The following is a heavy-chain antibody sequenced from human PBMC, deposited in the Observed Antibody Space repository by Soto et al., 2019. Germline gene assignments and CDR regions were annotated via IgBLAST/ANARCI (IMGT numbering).Heavy chain of an antibody. CDR1: GGNFRRYS. CDR2: IVPIFGTT. J-gene: IGHJ6*02. V-gene: IGHV1-69*01. CDR3: ARPDEGGYSSDHHYYYALDL. Sequence: QVQLLQSGAEVKKPGSSVKVSCRVSGGNFRRYSVSWVRQAPGQGLEWVGGIVPIFGTTNYAQRFQGRVTITADETTGTAYMEPTTLTSDDTAVYYCARPDEGGYSSDHHYYYALDLWGQGTAVTVTS. D-gene: IGHD3-22*01.